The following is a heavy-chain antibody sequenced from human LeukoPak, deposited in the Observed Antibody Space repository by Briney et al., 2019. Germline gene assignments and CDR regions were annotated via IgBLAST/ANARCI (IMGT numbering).Heavy chain of an antibody. CDR1: GYTFTGYY. CDR3: ARDGRSYGSGSYYFDY. Sequence: ASVKVSCKASGYTFTGYYMHWVRQAPGQGLEWMGWINPNSGGTNYAQKFQGWVTMTRDTSISTAYMELSRLRSGDTAVYYCARDGRSYGSGSYYFDYWGQGTLVTVSS. D-gene: IGHD3-10*01. V-gene: IGHV1-2*04. CDR2: INPNSGGT. J-gene: IGHJ4*02.